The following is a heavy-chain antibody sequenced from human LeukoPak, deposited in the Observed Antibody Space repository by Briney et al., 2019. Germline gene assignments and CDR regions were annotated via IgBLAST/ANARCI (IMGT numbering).Heavy chain of an antibody. J-gene: IGHJ4*02. CDR1: GFTFSNSA. CDR3: ARDPLRYLRVGHYDY. Sequence: PGGSLRLSCAASGFTFSNSAMNWVRQVPGRGLEWVSSIDYDSSHIYYAASVRGRFTISRDNARNSVCLQMNSLRVEDTAVYYCARDPLRYLRVGHYDYWGQGTLVAVSS. D-gene: IGHD3-9*01. V-gene: IGHV3-21*01. CDR2: IDYDSSHI.